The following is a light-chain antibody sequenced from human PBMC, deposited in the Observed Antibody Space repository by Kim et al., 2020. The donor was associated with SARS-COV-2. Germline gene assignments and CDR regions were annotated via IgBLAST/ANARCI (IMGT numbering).Light chain of an antibody. CDR3: QQYHTNPAT. CDR2: AAS. J-gene: IGKJ2*01. V-gene: IGKV1-8*01. CDR1: QDIGSY. Sequence: SASTGDRVTVTCLASQDIGSYLAWYQQTPGNAPKLVIYAASTLQSGVPSRFRGSGSGTYFTLTISCLQSEDFATYYCQQYHTNPATFGQGTKLEI.